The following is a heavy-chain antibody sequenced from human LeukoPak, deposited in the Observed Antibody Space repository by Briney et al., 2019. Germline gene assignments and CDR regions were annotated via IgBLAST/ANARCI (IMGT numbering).Heavy chain of an antibody. CDR2: MNPNSGNT. V-gene: IGHV1-8*01. J-gene: IGHJ6*03. Sequence: APVKVSCKASGYTFTSYDINWVRQATGQGLEWMGWMNPNSGNTGYAQKFQGRVTMTRNTSISTAYMELSSLRSEDTAVYYCARAKTTVTTLYYYYYYYMDVWGKGTTVTVSS. CDR3: ARAKTTVTTLYYYYYYYMDV. CDR1: GYTFTSYD. D-gene: IGHD4-17*01.